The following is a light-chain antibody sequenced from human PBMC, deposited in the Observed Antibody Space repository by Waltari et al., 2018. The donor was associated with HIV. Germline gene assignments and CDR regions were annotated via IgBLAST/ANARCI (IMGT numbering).Light chain of an antibody. J-gene: IGLJ3*02. CDR1: SSNIGADYF. Sequence: QSVLTQPPSVSGAPGQRVTISCTGSSSNIGADYFVHWYQQLPGAAPKLLIYGDSHRPSGVPDRFSGSKSGTSASLAITGLQAEDEADYYCQVWDSGSEPPVLFGGGTKLTVL. CDR3: QVWDSGSEPPVL. V-gene: IGLV1-40*01. CDR2: GDS.